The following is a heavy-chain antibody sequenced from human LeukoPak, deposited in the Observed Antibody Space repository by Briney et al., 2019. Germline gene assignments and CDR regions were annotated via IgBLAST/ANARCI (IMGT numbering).Heavy chain of an antibody. D-gene: IGHD2/OR15-2a*01. Sequence: NPGESLKISCKGSGYSFTSYWIGWVRQMPGKGLEWMGTIYPGDSDTRYSPSFQGQVTISADKSNTTAYLQWSSLRASDTAMYYCARPANRGDAFDIWGQGTMVTVSS. V-gene: IGHV5-51*01. CDR2: IYPGDSDT. J-gene: IGHJ3*02. CDR1: GYSFTSYW. CDR3: ARPANRGDAFDI.